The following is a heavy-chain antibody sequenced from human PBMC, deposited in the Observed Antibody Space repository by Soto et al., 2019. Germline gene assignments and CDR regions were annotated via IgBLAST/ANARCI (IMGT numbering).Heavy chain of an antibody. J-gene: IGHJ3*02. CDR3: SREDSRSSLAFDI. Sequence: GGSLRLSCAASRFTFNDYAMHWVRQAPGKGLEWVSCISWNSVSIGYADSVKGRFTISRDNAKNSLYLQMNSLRPEDTALYYCSREDSRSSLAFDIWGQGPMVTVS. D-gene: IGHD6-6*01. V-gene: IGHV3-9*01. CDR1: RFTFNDYA. CDR2: ISWNSVSI.